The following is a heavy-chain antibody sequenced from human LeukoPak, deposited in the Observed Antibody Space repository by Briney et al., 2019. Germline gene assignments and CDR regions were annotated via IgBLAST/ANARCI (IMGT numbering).Heavy chain of an antibody. CDR1: GGSISSSSYY. V-gene: IGHV4-39*07. D-gene: IGHD3-22*01. Sequence: SETLSLTCTVSGGSISSSSYYWGWIRQPPGKGLEWIGSIYYSGSTNYNPSLKSRVTISVDTSKNQFSLKLSSVTAADTAVYYCARQYYYDSSDAFDIWGQGTMVTVSS. J-gene: IGHJ3*02. CDR2: IYYSGST. CDR3: ARQYYYDSSDAFDI.